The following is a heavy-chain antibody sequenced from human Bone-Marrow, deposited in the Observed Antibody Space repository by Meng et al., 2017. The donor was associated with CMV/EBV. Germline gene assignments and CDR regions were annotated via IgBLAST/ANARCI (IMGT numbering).Heavy chain of an antibody. CDR3: ATSPSQYCSSTSCYAFDI. J-gene: IGHJ3*02. CDR2: ISPKDGGT. V-gene: IGHV1-2*02. CDR1: GYTFGGHY. D-gene: IGHD2-2*01. Sequence: ASVKVSCKASGYTFGGHYIHWVRQAPGQGPEWMGWISPKDGGTDYAQKFQGRVTMTRDTSITTAYMELSSLRSEDTAVYYCATSPSQYCSSTSCYAFDIWGQGTMVTVSS.